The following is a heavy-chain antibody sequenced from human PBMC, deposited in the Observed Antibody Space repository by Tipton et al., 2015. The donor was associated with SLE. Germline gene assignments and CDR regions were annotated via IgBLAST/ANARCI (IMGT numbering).Heavy chain of an antibody. CDR3: ARAWEYYDISGGVEGGMDV. J-gene: IGHJ6*02. CDR1: GFTFSSYA. D-gene: IGHD3-9*01. V-gene: IGHV3-30-3*01. CDR2: ISYDGSNK. Sequence: SLRPSCAASGFTFSSYAMHWVRQAPGKGLEWVAVISYDGSNKYYADSVKGRFTISRDNSKNTLYLQMNSLRAEDTAVYYCARAWEYYDISGGVEGGMDVWGQGTTVTVSS.